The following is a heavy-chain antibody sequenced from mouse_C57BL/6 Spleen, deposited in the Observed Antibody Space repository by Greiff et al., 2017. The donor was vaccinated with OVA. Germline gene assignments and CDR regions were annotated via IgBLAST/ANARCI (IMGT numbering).Heavy chain of an antibody. CDR2: IYPGGGYT. CDR1: GYTFTNYW. J-gene: IGHJ1*03. D-gene: IGHD1-1*01. Sequence: VQLQESGAELVRPGTSVKMSCKASGYTFTNYWIGWAKQRPGHGLEWIGDIYPGGGYTNYNEKFKGKATLTADKSSSTAYMPFSSLTSEDSAIYYCARAGTTVGHWYFDVWGTGTTVTVSS. V-gene: IGHV1-63*01. CDR3: ARAGTTVGHWYFDV.